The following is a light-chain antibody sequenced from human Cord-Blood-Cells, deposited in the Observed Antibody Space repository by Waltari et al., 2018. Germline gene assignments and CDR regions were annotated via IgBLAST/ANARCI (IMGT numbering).Light chain of an antibody. Sequence: DIQLTQSPSFLSASVGDRVTITCRASQGISSYLAWYQKQPGRAPKLLIYAASTLQSGVPSRFSRSGSWTEFTLTISSLQPEDFATYYCQQLNSYPLTFGGGTKVEIK. CDR3: QQLNSYPLT. V-gene: IGKV1-9*01. CDR2: AAS. CDR1: QGISSY. J-gene: IGKJ4*01.